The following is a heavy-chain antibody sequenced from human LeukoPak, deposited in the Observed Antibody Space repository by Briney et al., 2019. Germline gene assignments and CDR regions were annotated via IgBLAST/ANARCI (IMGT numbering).Heavy chain of an antibody. J-gene: IGHJ5*02. D-gene: IGHD3-10*01. Sequence: GGSLRLSCRASGFTFSSYSMNWVRQAPGKGLEWVSSISSSSSYIYYADSVKGRFTISRDNAKNSLYLQMNSLRAEDAAVYYCARENYYGSGSYYSKYNWFDPWGQGTLVTVSS. CDR1: GFTFSSYS. V-gene: IGHV3-21*01. CDR3: ARENYYGSGSYYSKYNWFDP. CDR2: ISSSSSYI.